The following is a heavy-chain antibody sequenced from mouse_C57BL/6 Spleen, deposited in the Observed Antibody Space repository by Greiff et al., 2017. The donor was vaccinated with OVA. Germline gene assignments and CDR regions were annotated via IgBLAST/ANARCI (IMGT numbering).Heavy chain of an antibody. Sequence: VQLQQPGAELVMPGASVKLSCKASGYTFTSYWMHWVKQRPGQGLEWIGEIDPSDSYTNYNQKFKGKSTLTVDKSSSTAYMQLSSLTSEDSAVYYCARYDGSGRFAYWGQGTLVTVSA. CDR2: IDPSDSYT. D-gene: IGHD2-3*01. CDR1: GYTFTSYW. CDR3: ARYDGSGRFAY. V-gene: IGHV1-69*01. J-gene: IGHJ3*01.